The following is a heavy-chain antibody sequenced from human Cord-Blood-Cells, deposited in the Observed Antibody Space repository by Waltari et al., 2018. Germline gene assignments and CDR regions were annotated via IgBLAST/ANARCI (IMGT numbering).Heavy chain of an antibody. Sequence: QVQLQQWGAGLLKPSETLSLTCAVYGGSFSGYYWSWTRQPPGKGLEWIGEINHSGSTNYNPSLKSRVTISVDTSKNQFSLKLSSVTAADTAVYYCARRNYYDSSGSFDPWGQGTLVTVSS. V-gene: IGHV4-34*01. D-gene: IGHD3-22*01. CDR1: GGSFSGYY. CDR3: ARRNYYDSSGSFDP. J-gene: IGHJ5*02. CDR2: INHSGST.